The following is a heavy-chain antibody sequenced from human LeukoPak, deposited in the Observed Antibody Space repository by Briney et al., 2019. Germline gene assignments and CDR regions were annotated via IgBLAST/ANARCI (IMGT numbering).Heavy chain of an antibody. Sequence: ASVKVSCKASGYTFTSYYIHWVRQAPGQGLEWMGIINPSGGGTSYAQNFQGRVTMTRDTSTSTVYMALSSLTSEDTAVYYCARWIVGDTTSDYWGQGTLVTVSS. V-gene: IGHV1-46*01. CDR1: GYTFTSYY. J-gene: IGHJ4*02. CDR3: ARWIVGDTTSDY. CDR2: INPSGGGT. D-gene: IGHD1-26*01.